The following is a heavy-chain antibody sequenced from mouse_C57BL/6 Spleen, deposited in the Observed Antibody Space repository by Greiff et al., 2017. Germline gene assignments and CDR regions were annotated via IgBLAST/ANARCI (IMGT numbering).Heavy chain of an antibody. CDR1: GYTFTSYW. J-gene: IGHJ4*01. D-gene: IGHD1-1*01. V-gene: IGHV1-52*01. CDR2: IDPSDSET. CDR3: ARGTYYSSSSYYYAMDY. Sequence: QVQLQQPGAELVRPGYSVKLSCKASGYTFTSYWMHWVKQRPIQGLEWIGNIDPSDSETHYNQKFKDKATLTVDKSSSTTYMQLSGLTSEDSAVYYWARGTYYSSSSYYYAMDYWGQGTSVTVSS.